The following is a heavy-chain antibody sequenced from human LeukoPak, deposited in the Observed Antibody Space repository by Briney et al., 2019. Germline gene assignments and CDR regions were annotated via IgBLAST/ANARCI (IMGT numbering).Heavy chain of an antibody. V-gene: IGHV3-53*01. J-gene: IGHJ4*02. D-gene: IGHD3-10*01. CDR3: ARDASGFHYFDY. CDR2: IYSAGNT. CDR1: GFTVSSNY. Sequence: GGSLRLSCAASGFTVSSNYMSWVRQAPGKGLEWVSVIYSAGNTYYTDSVKGRFTISRDNSKNTLYLQTNSLRAEDTAVYYCARDASGFHYFDYWGQGTLVTVSS.